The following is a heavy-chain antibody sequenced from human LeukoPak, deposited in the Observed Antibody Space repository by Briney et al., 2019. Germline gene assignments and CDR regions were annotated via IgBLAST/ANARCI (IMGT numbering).Heavy chain of an antibody. CDR1: GITFSRYA. Sequence: PGGSLRLSCAASGITFSRYAMSWVRQAPGKGLEWVSAISGSAGSTYYADSVKGRFTISRDNSKNTVYMQMNSLRAEDTAVYYCAKAGGSYTTTYFDYWGQGTLVTVSS. D-gene: IGHD1-26*01. J-gene: IGHJ4*02. CDR3: AKAGGSYTTTYFDY. V-gene: IGHV3-23*01. CDR2: ISGSAGST.